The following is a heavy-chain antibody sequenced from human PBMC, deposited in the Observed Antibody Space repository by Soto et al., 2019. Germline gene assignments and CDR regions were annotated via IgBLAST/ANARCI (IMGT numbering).Heavy chain of an antibody. CDR2: MNQDGSER. V-gene: IGHV3-7*01. J-gene: IGHJ4*02. CDR3: TRDRSGTMLF. Sequence: EVQLVESGGGLVQPGGSLRLSCTASGFTFSNYWMSWERQAPGEGLKWVANMNQDGSERYYVDSVKGRFTISRDNAKHSRYLQESSMRAEDTAISYCTRDRSGTMLFWGQGTLVTVSS. D-gene: IGHD3-10*02. CDR1: GFTFSNYW.